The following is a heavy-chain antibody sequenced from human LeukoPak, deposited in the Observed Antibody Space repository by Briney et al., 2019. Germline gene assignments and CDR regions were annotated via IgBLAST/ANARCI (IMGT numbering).Heavy chain of an antibody. Sequence: SETLSLTCAVYGGSFSGYYWSWIRQPPGKGLEWIGEINHSGSTNYNPSLKSRVTISVDTSKNQFSLKLSSVTAADTAVYCCARLAYCSGGSCYSFDYWGQGTLVTVSS. CDR3: ARLAYCSGGSCYSFDY. J-gene: IGHJ4*02. CDR2: INHSGST. D-gene: IGHD2-15*01. CDR1: GGSFSGYY. V-gene: IGHV4-34*01.